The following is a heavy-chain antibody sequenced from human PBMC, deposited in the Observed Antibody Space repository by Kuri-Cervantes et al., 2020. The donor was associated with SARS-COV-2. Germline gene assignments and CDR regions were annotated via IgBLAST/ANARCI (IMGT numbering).Heavy chain of an antibody. CDR2: ISYDGSNK. CDR1: GFTFSSYA. Sequence: GESLKISCAASGFTFSSYAMHWVRQAPGKGLEWVAVISYDGSNKYYADSVKGRFTISRDNSMNTLYLQMNSLRPADTAVYYCARGGNGITGPFDYWGQGTLVTVSS. J-gene: IGHJ4*02. D-gene: IGHD1-7*01. V-gene: IGHV3-30*04. CDR3: ARGGNGITGPFDY.